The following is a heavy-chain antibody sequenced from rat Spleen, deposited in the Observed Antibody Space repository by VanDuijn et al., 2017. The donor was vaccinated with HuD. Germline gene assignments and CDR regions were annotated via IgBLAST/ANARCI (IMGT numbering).Heavy chain of an antibody. CDR3: TTGGD. Sequence: EVQLVESGGGLVQPGRSLKLSCAASGFTFSNFGMHWIRQAPAMGPEWVASIGPGGDISFYRDSVKGRFTISRDNAKSTLYLQMDSLRSEDTATYYCTTGGDWGQGASVTVSS. CDR2: IGPGGDIS. J-gene: IGHJ4*01. V-gene: IGHV5-19*01. CDR1: GFTFSNFG. D-gene: IGHD4-2*01.